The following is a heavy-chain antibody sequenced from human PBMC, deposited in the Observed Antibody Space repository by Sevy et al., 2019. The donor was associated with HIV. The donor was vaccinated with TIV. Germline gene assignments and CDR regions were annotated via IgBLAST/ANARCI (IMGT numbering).Heavy chain of an antibody. V-gene: IGHV3-15*01. D-gene: IGHD6-13*01. Sequence: GGSLRLSCAASGFTFSNAWMSWVRQAPGKGLEWVGRIKGKIYDGTIDYAAPVKGRFSISREESKNTLYLQMNSLKTEDTAVYYCTTASWSQEDYYNYWGQGTLVTVSS. CDR1: GFTFSNAW. CDR3: TTASWSQEDYYNY. CDR2: IKGKIYDGTI. J-gene: IGHJ4*02.